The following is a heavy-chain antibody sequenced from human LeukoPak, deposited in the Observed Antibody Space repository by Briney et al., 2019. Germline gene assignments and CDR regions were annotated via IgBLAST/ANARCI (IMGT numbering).Heavy chain of an antibody. CDR2: ISGSGGST. CDR3: AKDLIKYYDFWSGYRTSLFGFDY. CDR1: GFTFSSYA. V-gene: IGHV3-23*01. D-gene: IGHD3-3*01. Sequence: PGGSLRLSCAASGFTFSSYAMSWVRQAPGKGLEWVSAISGSGGSTYYADSVKGRFTISRDNSKNMLYLQMNSLRAEDTAVYYCAKDLIKYYDFWSGYRTSLFGFDYWGQGTLVTVSS. J-gene: IGHJ4*02.